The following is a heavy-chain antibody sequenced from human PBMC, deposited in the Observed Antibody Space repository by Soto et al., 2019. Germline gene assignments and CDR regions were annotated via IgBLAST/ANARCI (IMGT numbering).Heavy chain of an antibody. Sequence: EVQLVESGGGLVQPGRSLRLSCAASGFTFDDYAMHWVRQVPGKGLEWVSGISWNSGSIGYADSVKGRFTISRDNAKNSLYLQMNSLRAEDTALYYCAKSSSGWYYFDYCGQGTLVTVCS. V-gene: IGHV3-9*01. CDR3: AKSSSGWYYFDY. CDR2: ISWNSGSI. J-gene: IGHJ4*02. CDR1: GFTFDDYA. D-gene: IGHD6-19*01.